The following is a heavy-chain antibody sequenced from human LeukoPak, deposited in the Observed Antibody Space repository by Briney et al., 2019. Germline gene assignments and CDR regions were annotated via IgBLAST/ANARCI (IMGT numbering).Heavy chain of an antibody. Sequence: GASVKVSCKASGYTFTGYYMHWVRQAPGQGLEWMGWINPNSGGTNYAQKFQGRVTMTRDTSISAAYMELSRLRSDDTAVYYCARGRVRGYFFGGYWGQGTLVTVSS. V-gene: IGHV1-2*02. CDR3: ARGRVRGYFFGGY. CDR2: INPNSGGT. J-gene: IGHJ4*02. CDR1: GYTFTGYY. D-gene: IGHD5-18*01.